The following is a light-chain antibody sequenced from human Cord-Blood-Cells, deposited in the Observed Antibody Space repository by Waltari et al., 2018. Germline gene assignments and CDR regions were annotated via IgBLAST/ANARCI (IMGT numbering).Light chain of an antibody. CDR1: QSISSY. CDR3: QQSYSTPDT. CDR2: AAS. Sequence: IQLTQSPSSLSASVGDRVTITCRASQSISSYLNWYQQKPRKAPKLLIYAASSLQSGVPSRFSGSGSVTDFTLTISSLQPEDFATYYGQQSYSTPDTFGQGTKLEIK. V-gene: IGKV1-39*01. J-gene: IGKJ2*01.